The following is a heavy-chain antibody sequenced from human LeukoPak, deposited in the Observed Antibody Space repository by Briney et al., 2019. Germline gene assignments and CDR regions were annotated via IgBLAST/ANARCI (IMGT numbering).Heavy chain of an antibody. V-gene: IGHV4-59*01. CDR3: ARDRRIDRFFDV. CDR2: IYYSGRT. CDR1: GGSISSYY. D-gene: IGHD2-15*01. Sequence: SETLSLTCTVSGGSISSYYWSWIRQPPGKGLEWIGYIYYSGRTKYNPSLKSRVTISVDTSKNQFSLKLSSVTAADTAVYFCARDRRIDRFFDVWGRGALVTVSS. J-gene: IGHJ2*01.